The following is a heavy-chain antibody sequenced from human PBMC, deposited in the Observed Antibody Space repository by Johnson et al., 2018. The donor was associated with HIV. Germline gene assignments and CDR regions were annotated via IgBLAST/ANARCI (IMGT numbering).Heavy chain of an antibody. J-gene: IGHJ3*02. CDR2: IKQDGSEK. Sequence: GSLRLSCAASGFSFSSYWMSWVRQAPGKGLEWVANIKQDGSEKYYVDSVKGRFTISRDNAKNSLYLQMNSLRAEATAVYYCAREGDGYNYDAFDIWGQGTMVTVSS. CDR1: GFSFSSYW. D-gene: IGHD5-24*01. CDR3: AREGDGYNYDAFDI. V-gene: IGHV3-7*01.